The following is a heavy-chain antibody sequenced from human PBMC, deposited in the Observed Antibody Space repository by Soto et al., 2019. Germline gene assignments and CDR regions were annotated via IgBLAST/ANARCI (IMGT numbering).Heavy chain of an antibody. D-gene: IGHD3-22*01. J-gene: IGHJ6*02. Sequence: QVQLVQSGAEVKKPGASVKVSCKASGYTFTSYGISWVRQAPGQGLEWMGWISAYNGNTNYAQKLQGRVTMTTDTSTSTAYMELRSLRSDDTAVYYRAREPDYYDSSGPGYYGMDVWGQGTTVTVSS. CDR1: GYTFTSYG. CDR3: AREPDYYDSSGPGYYGMDV. CDR2: ISAYNGNT. V-gene: IGHV1-18*01.